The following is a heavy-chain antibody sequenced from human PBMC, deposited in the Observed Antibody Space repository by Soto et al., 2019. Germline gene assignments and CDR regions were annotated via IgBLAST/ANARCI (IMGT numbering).Heavy chain of an antibody. Sequence: SVKASCKASGGTFSSYAISWVRQAPGQGLEWMGGIIPIFGTANYAQKFQGRVTITADKSTSTAYMELSSLRSEDTAVYYCAHCGGDCYSGGYYYYYGMDVWGQGTTVTVSS. J-gene: IGHJ6*02. CDR1: GGTFSSYA. V-gene: IGHV1-69*06. CDR2: IIPIFGTA. D-gene: IGHD2-21*02. CDR3: AHCGGDCYSGGYYYYYGMDV.